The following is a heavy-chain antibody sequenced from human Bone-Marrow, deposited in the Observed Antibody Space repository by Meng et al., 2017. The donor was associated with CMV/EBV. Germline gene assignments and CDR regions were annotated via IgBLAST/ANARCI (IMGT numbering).Heavy chain of an antibody. Sequence: ASVKVSCKTSGYTFTSYDIIWVRQATGQGLEWMGWMSPTSGDAGYAQKFQGRVTLTRKTSTNTAYMELSNLRSEDTAVYYCARGRIFGTYWGQGTTVTVSS. D-gene: IGHD3-3*01. CDR2: MSPTSGDA. J-gene: IGHJ6*02. CDR3: ARGRIFGTY. V-gene: IGHV1-8*01. CDR1: GYTFTSYD.